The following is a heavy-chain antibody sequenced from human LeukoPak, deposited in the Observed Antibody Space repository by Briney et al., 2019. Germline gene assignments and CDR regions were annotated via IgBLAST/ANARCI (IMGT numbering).Heavy chain of an antibody. D-gene: IGHD2-2*01. CDR2: INHSGST. V-gene: IGHV4-34*01. J-gene: IGHJ3*02. CDR1: GGSFSGYY. Sequence: SETLSLTCAVYGGSFSGYYWSWIRQPPGKGLEWIGEINHSGSTNYNPSLKSRVTLAVDTPKNQFSLTLTSVSAADTAIYYCARPIVPTASDAFDIWGQGTRVTVSS. CDR3: ARPIVPTASDAFDI.